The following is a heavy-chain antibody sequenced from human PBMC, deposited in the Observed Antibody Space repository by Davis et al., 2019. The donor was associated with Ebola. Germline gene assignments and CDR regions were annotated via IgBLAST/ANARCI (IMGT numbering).Heavy chain of an antibody. D-gene: IGHD1-26*01. CDR1: GGSISSYY. Sequence: PSETLSLTCTVSGGSISSYYWSWIRQPPGKGLEWIGYIYYSGSTNYNPSLKSRVTISVDTSKNQFSLKLSSVTAADTAVYYCARVSLDSGSYWGYYFDYWGQGTLVTVSS. J-gene: IGHJ4*02. V-gene: IGHV4-59*01. CDR2: IYYSGST. CDR3: ARVSLDSGSYWGYYFDY.